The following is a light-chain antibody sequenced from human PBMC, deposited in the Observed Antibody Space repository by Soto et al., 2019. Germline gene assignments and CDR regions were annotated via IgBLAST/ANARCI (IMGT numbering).Light chain of an antibody. CDR1: QTISSW. J-gene: IGKJ5*01. Sequence: EIKVTQAPAVLTGSVGDRVTITCRASQTISSWLAWYQQKPGKAPKLLIFAASSLESGVPSRFSGSGSGTEFTLTISSLHPEDFAVYYCQQSNSWPITFGQGTRLEIK. V-gene: IGKV1-5*01. CDR3: QQSNSWPIT. CDR2: AAS.